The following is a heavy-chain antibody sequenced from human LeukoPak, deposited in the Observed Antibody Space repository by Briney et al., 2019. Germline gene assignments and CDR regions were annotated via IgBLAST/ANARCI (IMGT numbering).Heavy chain of an antibody. D-gene: IGHD3-22*01. CDR1: GGSISSSSYY. Sequence: SETLSLTCTVSGGSISSSSYYWGWICQPPGKGLEWIGSIYYSGSTYYNPSLKSRVTISVDTSKNQFSLKLSSVTAADTAVYYCASNTGVVVISYFDYWGQGTLVTVSS. V-gene: IGHV4-39*01. CDR3: ASNTGVVVISYFDY. J-gene: IGHJ4*02. CDR2: IYYSGST.